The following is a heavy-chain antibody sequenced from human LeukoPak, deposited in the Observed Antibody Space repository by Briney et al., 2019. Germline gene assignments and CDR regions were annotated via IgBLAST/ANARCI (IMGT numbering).Heavy chain of an antibody. Sequence: GGSLRLSCAASGFTFSTYAISWVRQAPGKGLEWVSCISSTSNYIFYADSVRGRFTISRDNAKNSLYLQMDSLRAEDTAVYYCARGGIITSYAFEIWGQGAMATVSS. CDR2: ISSTSNYI. J-gene: IGHJ3*02. CDR3: ARGGIITSYAFEI. CDR1: GFTFSTYA. V-gene: IGHV3-21*01. D-gene: IGHD1-26*01.